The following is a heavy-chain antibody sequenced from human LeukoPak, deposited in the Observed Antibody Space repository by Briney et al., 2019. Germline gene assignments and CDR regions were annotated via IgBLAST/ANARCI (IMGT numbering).Heavy chain of an antibody. CDR3: ARPRSYYGSGSSHWYFDL. Sequence: GASVKVPCKASGYTFTSYGISWVRQAPGQGLEWMGWISAYNGNTNYAQKLQGRVTMTTDTSTSTAYMELRSLRSDDTAVYYCARPRSYYGSGSSHWYFDLWGRGTLVAVSS. CDR1: GYTFTSYG. D-gene: IGHD3-10*01. CDR2: ISAYNGNT. J-gene: IGHJ2*01. V-gene: IGHV1-18*01.